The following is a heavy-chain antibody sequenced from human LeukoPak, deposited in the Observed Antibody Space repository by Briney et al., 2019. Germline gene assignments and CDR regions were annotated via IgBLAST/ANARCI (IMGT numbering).Heavy chain of an antibody. Sequence: ASVTVSCMASGYTFTGYFMQWLRPPPGQGLEWVGWINHNSGGTNYAQKFQDSVTMTRDTSISTAYMELSSLTSDDTAGDYCARGPGRTVTTYYCYYYGMDVWGQGTTVTVSS. D-gene: IGHD4-17*01. CDR2: INHNSGGT. CDR1: GYTFTGYF. V-gene: IGHV1-2*02. CDR3: ARGPGRTVTTYYCYYYGMDV. J-gene: IGHJ6*02.